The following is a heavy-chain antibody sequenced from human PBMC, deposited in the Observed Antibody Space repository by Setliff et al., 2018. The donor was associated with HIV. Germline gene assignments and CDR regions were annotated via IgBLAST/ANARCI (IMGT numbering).Heavy chain of an antibody. CDR3: ARSLPRYSYLYYYFDV. V-gene: IGHV4-4*02. CDR1: GGSISSNW. Sequence: PSETLSLTCAVSGGSISSNWWSWVRQSPGKGLEWIGEIYHSGSTHYNPSLQSRVTISVGKSKNQFSLNLTSVTAADTAVYYCARSLPRYSYLYYYFDVWAKGTTVTVSS. J-gene: IGHJ6*03. D-gene: IGHD2-15*01. CDR2: IYHSGST.